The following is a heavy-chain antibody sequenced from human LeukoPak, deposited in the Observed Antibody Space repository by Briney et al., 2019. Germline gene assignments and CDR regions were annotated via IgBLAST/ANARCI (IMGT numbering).Heavy chain of an antibody. J-gene: IGHJ4*02. CDR3: ATYSGSYQSGY. D-gene: IGHD1-26*01. CDR1: GYTFTGYY. Sequence: GASVKVSCKXSGYTFTGYYMNWVRQAPGQGLEWMGRINPNSGGTNYAQKFQGRVTMTRDTSISTAYMELSSLRSDDTAVYYCATYSGSYQSGYWGQGTLVTVSS. V-gene: IGHV1-2*06. CDR2: INPNSGGT.